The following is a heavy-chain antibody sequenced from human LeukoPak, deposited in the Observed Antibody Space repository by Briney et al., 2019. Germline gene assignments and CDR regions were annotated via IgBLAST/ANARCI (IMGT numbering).Heavy chain of an antibody. D-gene: IGHD2-2*01. CDR3: ARSYCSSTSCYSLYYYYYMDV. CDR2: IIPIFGTA. Sequence: GSSVKVSCKASGGTFSSYAISWVRQAPGQGLEWMGGIIPIFGTANYAQKFQGRVTITADESTSTAYMGLSSLRPEDTAVYYCARSYCSSTSCYSLYYYYYMDVWGKGTTVTVSS. CDR1: GGTFSSYA. J-gene: IGHJ6*03. V-gene: IGHV1-69*01.